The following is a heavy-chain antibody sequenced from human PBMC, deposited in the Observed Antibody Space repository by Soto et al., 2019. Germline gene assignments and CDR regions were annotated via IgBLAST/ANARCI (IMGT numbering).Heavy chain of an antibody. Sequence: GGSLRLSCAASGFTFSSYAMSWVRQAPGKGLEWVSAISGSGGSTYYADSVKGRFTISRDNSKNQFSLKLSSVTAADTAVYYCARAVGYCSSTSCSGELGGQYNWFDPWGQGTLVTVSS. D-gene: IGHD2-2*01. J-gene: IGHJ5*02. CDR3: ARAVGYCSSTSCSGELGGQYNWFDP. V-gene: IGHV3-23*01. CDR2: ISGSGGST. CDR1: GFTFSSYA.